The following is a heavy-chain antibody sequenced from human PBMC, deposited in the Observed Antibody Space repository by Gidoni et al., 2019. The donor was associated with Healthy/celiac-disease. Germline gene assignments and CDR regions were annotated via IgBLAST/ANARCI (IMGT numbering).Heavy chain of an antibody. CDR1: GYTFTSYY. CDR2: INPSGGST. D-gene: IGHD3-10*01. CDR3: ARDYYGSGSYPYYYYGMDV. V-gene: IGHV1-46*01. Sequence: QVQLVQSGAEAKKHGASVKVSCTASGYTFTSYYMHWVRQAPGQGLEWMGIINPSGGSTSYAQKFQGRVTMTRDTSTSTVYMELSSLRSEDTAVYYCARDYYGSGSYPYYYYGMDVWGQGTTVTVSS. J-gene: IGHJ6*02.